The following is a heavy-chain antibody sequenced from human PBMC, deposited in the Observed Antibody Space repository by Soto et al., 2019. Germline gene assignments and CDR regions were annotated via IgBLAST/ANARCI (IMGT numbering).Heavy chain of an antibody. CDR3: ARGAYYDFWSGYSYYYYYMDV. J-gene: IGHJ6*03. D-gene: IGHD3-3*01. CDR2: IYYSGST. Sequence: PSETLSLTCTGSGGSISSYYWSWIRQPPGKGLEWIGYIYYSGSTNYNPSLKSRVTISVDTSKNQFSLKLSSVTAADTAVYYCARGAYYDFWSGYSYYYYYMDVWGKGTTVTVS. V-gene: IGHV4-59*01. CDR1: GGSISSYY.